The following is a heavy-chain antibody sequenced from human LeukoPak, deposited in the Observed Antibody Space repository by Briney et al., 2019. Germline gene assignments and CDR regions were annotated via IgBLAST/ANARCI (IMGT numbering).Heavy chain of an antibody. Sequence: GGSLRLSCAASGFTFSSYAMHWVRQAPGKGLEWVAVISYDGSNKYYADSVKGRFTISRDNSKNTLYLQMNSLRAEDTAVYYCAKDGEQWLVNFDYWGQGTLVTVSS. CDR1: GFTFSSYA. V-gene: IGHV3-30-3*01. J-gene: IGHJ4*02. CDR2: ISYDGSNK. CDR3: AKDGEQWLVNFDY. D-gene: IGHD6-19*01.